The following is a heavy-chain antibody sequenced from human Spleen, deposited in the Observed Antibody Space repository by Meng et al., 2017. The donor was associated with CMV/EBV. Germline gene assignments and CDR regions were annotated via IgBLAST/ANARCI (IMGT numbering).Heavy chain of an antibody. J-gene: IGHJ4*02. CDR1: GFTFSSYW. CDR2: IKSAGSRT. V-gene: IGHV3-74*01. Sequence: GGLVLPGGSLGLSLADSGFTFSSYWMHWGRQDPGKGPVWVSRIKSAGSRTSYADSVKGRFTISRDNAKDTLYLQMDGLRADDTAIYFCARGMGDYWGQGSLVTVSS. CDR3: ARGMGDY. D-gene: IGHD2-8*01.